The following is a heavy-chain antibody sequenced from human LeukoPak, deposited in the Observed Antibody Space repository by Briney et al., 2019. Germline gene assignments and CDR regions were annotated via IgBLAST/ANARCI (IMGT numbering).Heavy chain of an antibody. CDR1: GFISTTYE. D-gene: IGHD3-22*01. Sequence: PGGSLRLSCAASGFISTTYEMNWVRQAPGGGLEWVSYICRSGSSIYYVDSVRGRFTISRDNAKNSLYPQMNGLRAEDTAVYYCARGGNIGYNYNAFDIWGQGTMVTVSS. V-gene: IGHV3-48*03. CDR2: ICRSGSSI. J-gene: IGHJ3*02. CDR3: ARGGNIGYNYNAFDI.